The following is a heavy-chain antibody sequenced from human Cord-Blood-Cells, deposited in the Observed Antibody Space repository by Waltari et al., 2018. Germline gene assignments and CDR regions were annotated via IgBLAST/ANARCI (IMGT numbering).Heavy chain of an antibody. V-gene: IGHV3-23*01. Sequence: EVQLLESGGGLVQPGVSLRLSCAASGFTFSSYALSWVRQAPGKGLEWVSAISGSGGSTYYADSVKGRFTISRDNSKNTLYLQMNSLRAEDTAVYYCAKTYSSSWYMDWGQGTLVTVSS. D-gene: IGHD6-13*01. J-gene: IGHJ1*01. CDR1: GFTFSSYA. CDR2: ISGSGGST. CDR3: AKTYSSSWYMD.